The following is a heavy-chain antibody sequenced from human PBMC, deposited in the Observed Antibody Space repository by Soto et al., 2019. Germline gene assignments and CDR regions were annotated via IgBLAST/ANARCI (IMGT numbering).Heavy chain of an antibody. CDR1: GGSFSGYY. Sequence: SETLSLTCAVYGGSFSGYYWSWIRQPPGKGLEWIGEINHSGSTNYNPSLKSRVTISVDTSKNQFSLKLSSVTAADTAVYYCARYTVAGTVDWGPVDYYFDYWGQGTLVTVSS. CDR3: ARYTVAGTVDWGPVDYYFDY. V-gene: IGHV4-34*01. D-gene: IGHD6-19*01. J-gene: IGHJ4*02. CDR2: INHSGST.